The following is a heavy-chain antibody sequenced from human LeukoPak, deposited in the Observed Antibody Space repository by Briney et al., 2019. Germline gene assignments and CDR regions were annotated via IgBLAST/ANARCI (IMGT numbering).Heavy chain of an antibody. CDR1: GGTFSSYG. Sequence: SVKVSCKASGGTFSSYGISWVRQAPGQGLEWMGRIIPIFGTANYAQKFQGRVTITTDESTSTAYMELSSLRSEDTAVYYCASQSGDYGDYVWFDPWGQGTLVTVSS. J-gene: IGHJ5*02. CDR3: ASQSGDYGDYVWFDP. D-gene: IGHD4-17*01. V-gene: IGHV1-69*05. CDR2: IIPIFGTA.